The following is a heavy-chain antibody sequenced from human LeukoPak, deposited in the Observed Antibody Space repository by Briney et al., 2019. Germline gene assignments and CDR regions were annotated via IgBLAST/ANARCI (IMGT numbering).Heavy chain of an antibody. V-gene: IGHV4-38-2*01. Sequence: PSETLSLTCAVSGYSISSGYYWGWIRQPPGKGLEWIGSIYHSGSTYYNESLKSRVTISVDTSKNQFSLRLSSVTAADTAVYYCARHPSGSYRKYFDYWGQGTLVTVSS. J-gene: IGHJ4*02. CDR2: IYHSGST. D-gene: IGHD1-26*01. CDR3: ARHPSGSYRKYFDY. CDR1: GYSISSGYY.